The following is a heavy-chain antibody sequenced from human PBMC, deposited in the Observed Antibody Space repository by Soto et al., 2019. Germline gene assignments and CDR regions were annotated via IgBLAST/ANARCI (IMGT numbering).Heavy chain of an antibody. D-gene: IGHD5-12*01. V-gene: IGHV3-74*01. Sequence: EVQVVESGGGLVQPGGSLRLSCAASGFTFSDYWMHWVRQVPGKGLVCVSRISGDGSETNYADSVEGRFSISRDNAKNSVSLLMVSLRAEDTAVYYCIRGRIPFGGYDYFDSWGEGNLVTGSS. J-gene: IGHJ4*02. CDR2: ISGDGSET. CDR3: IRGRIPFGGYDYFDS. CDR1: GFTFSDYW.